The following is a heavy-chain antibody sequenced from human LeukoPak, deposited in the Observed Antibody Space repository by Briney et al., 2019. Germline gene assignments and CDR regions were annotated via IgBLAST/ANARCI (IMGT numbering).Heavy chain of an antibody. CDR2: IGDSGGGT. CDR1: GFTFSHFG. V-gene: IGHV3-23*01. CDR3: AKDTSIGRYCTNGVCSPFDY. D-gene: IGHD2-8*01. Sequence: GGSLRLSCETSGFTFSHFGMHWVRQAPGKGLEWVSGIGDSGGGTYYADSVKGRFTISRDNSKNTLYLQMNSLRADDTAVYYCAKDTSIGRYCTNGVCSPFDYWGQGTLVTVSS. J-gene: IGHJ4*02.